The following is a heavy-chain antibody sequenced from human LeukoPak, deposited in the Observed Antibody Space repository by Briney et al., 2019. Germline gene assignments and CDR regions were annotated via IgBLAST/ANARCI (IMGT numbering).Heavy chain of an antibody. CDR3: TRDVSGTNSLFFDY. Sequence: SAGSLRLSCTASGFTFGDYAMSWFRQAPGKGLVGVGFIRSKDYGGTTEYAASVKGRFTISRDDSKSIAYLQMNSLKTEDTAVYYCTRDVSGTNSLFFDYWGQGTLVTVSS. J-gene: IGHJ4*02. CDR2: IRSKDYGGTT. CDR1: GFTFGDYA. V-gene: IGHV3-49*03. D-gene: IGHD1-1*01.